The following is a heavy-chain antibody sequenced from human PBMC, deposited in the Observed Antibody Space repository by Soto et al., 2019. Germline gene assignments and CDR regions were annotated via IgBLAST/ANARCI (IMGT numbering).Heavy chain of an antibody. CDR2: IYLSGST. V-gene: IGHV4-30-2*01. CDR3: ARVFSHFWHFFDY. CDR1: VGSISSGDYS. Sequence: PSETRSLTCTVSVGSISSGDYSWSWIRQPPGKGLEWIGYIYLSGSTYYNPSLRSRVTISLHRSKNQLSLKLTSVTAADTAVYNRARVFSHFWHFFDYWGQGHLVTVSS. J-gene: IGHJ4*02.